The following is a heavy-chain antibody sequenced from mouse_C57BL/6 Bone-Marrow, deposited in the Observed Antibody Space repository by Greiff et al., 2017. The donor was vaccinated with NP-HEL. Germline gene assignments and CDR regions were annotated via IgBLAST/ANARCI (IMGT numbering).Heavy chain of an antibody. CDR3: ARERDYGSSYDWYFDV. Sequence: QVQLQQSGPELVKPGASVKISCKASGYAFSSSWMNWVKQRPGKGLEWIGRIYPGDGDTNYNGKFKGKATLTADKSSSTAYMQLSSLTSEDSAVYFCARERDYGSSYDWYFDVWGTGTTVTVSS. CDR2: IYPGDGDT. V-gene: IGHV1-82*01. D-gene: IGHD1-1*01. J-gene: IGHJ1*03. CDR1: GYAFSSSW.